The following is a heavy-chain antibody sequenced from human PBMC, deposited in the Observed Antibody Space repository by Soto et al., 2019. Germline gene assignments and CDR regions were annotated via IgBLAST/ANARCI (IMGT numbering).Heavy chain of an antibody. Sequence: QVQLQESGPGLVKPSQTLSLTCTVSGGSISSGGYYWSWIRQHPGKGLEWIGYIYYSGSTYYNPSLKSRVTISVDTSKNHFPLKLSSVTAADTAVYYCSIAAAGKPYYFDYWGQGTLVTVSS. J-gene: IGHJ4*02. V-gene: IGHV4-31*03. CDR3: SIAAAGKPYYFDY. D-gene: IGHD6-13*01. CDR1: GGSISSGGYY. CDR2: IYYSGST.